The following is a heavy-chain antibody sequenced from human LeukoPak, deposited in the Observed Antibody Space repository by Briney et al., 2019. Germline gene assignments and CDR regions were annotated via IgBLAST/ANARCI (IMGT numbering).Heavy chain of an antibody. CDR2: INTDSSDI. D-gene: IGHD2-2*01. J-gene: IGHJ4*02. CDR3: ARDTFQPGLIDC. Sequence: PGGSLRLSCTASGFTFCDAAVRWVRQAPGKGREGVSYINTDSSDIHYADSVKGRFTISRDNASTTLFLQLSTLRAEDSAVYYCARDTFQPGLIDCWGQGTLVTVSS. V-gene: IGHV3-11*06. CDR1: GFTFCDAA.